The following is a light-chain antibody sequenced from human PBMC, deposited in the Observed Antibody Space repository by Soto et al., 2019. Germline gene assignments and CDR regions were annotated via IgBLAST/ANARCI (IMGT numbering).Light chain of an antibody. V-gene: IGKV3D-15*01. CDR3: QQYGTSEII. Sequence: EIVMTQSPATLSVSPGERATLSCRASQSVSNQLGWYQQKPGQAPRLLVYDTSTRATGIPDRYSGSGSGTDFTLTISRLEPEDFAVFFCQQYGTSEIIFGQGTRLEIK. CDR2: DTS. CDR1: QSVSNQ. J-gene: IGKJ5*01.